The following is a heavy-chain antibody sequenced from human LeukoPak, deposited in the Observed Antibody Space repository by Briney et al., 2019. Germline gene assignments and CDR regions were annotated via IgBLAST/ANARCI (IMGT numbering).Heavy chain of an antibody. J-gene: IGHJ3*01. V-gene: IGHV3-23*01. D-gene: IGHD6-19*01. CDR1: GFTFSSYA. CDR3: AKVRDTRDWYKDAFDV. CDR2: ITATGGST. Sequence: RSGGSLRLSCAASGFTFSSYAVSWVRQAPGKGLEWVSAITATGGSTYYAASVKGRFTVSRDNSKNTLYLQMSSLRAEDTAMYYCAKVRDTRDWYKDAFDVWGQGTRVTVSS.